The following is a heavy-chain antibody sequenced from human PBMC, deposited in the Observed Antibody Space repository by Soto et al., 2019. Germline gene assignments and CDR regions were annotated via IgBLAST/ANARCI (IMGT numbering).Heavy chain of an antibody. CDR1: GYTLTELS. D-gene: IGHD3-3*01. V-gene: IGHV1-24*01. CDR3: ATPKRDFWSGYHQYYFDY. Sequence: EASVKVSCKVSGYTLTELSMHWVRQAPGKGLEWMGGFDPEDGETIYAQKFQGRVTMTEDTSTDTAYMELSSLRSEDTAVYYCATPKRDFWSGYHQYYFDYWGQGTLVTVSS. CDR2: FDPEDGET. J-gene: IGHJ4*02.